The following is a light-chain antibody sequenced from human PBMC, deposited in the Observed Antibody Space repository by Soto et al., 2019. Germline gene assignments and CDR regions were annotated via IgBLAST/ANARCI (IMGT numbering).Light chain of an antibody. CDR2: GNR. CDR3: QAYDYSLTASV. V-gene: IGLV1-40*01. Sequence: QAVVTQPPSVSGAPGQRVTISCTGNSSNLGTGYDVHWYQQLPGAAPKLVIFGNRNRPSGVPERFSGSKSGTSASLAITGLQAEDEADYYCQAYDYSLTASVFGGGTQLTVL. J-gene: IGLJ3*02. CDR1: SSNLGTGYD.